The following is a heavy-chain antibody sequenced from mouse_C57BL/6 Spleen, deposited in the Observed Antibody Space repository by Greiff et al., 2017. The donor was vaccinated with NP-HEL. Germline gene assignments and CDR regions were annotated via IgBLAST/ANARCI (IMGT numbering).Heavy chain of an antibody. J-gene: IGHJ3*01. CDR1: GFTFSNYW. D-gene: IGHD2-4*01. V-gene: IGHV6-3*01. CDR2: IRLKSDNYAT. Sequence: DVMLVESGGGLVQPGGSMKLSCVASGFTFSNYWMNWVRQSPEKGLEWVAQIRLKSDNYATHYAESVKGRFTISRDDSKSSVYLQMNNLRAEDTGIYYCTVIYYDYDGFAYWGQGTLVTVSA. CDR3: TVIYYDYDGFAY.